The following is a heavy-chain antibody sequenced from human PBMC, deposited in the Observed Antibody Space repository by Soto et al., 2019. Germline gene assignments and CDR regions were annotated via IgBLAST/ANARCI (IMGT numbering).Heavy chain of an antibody. CDR2: ISWDGGST. V-gene: IGHV3-43*01. D-gene: IGHD2-15*01. J-gene: IGHJ2*01. Sequence: GKGLEWVSLISWDGGSTYYADSVKGRFTISRDNSKHSLYLQMNSLRTEDTAFFFFQAEDGIRDTVPVSAFLLKRSSDL. CDR3: QAEDGIRDTVPVSAFLLKRSSDL.